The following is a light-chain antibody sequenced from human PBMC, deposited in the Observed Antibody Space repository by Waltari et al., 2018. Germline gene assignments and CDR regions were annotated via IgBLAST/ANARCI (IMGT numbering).Light chain of an antibody. J-gene: IGKJ1*01. CDR2: WAS. Sequence: DIVMTQSPDSLAVSLGERATINCKSSQSVLYSSNNKNYLAWYQQKPGQPPKLLIYWASTRESGVPDLFSGSGSGTDFTLTISSLQAEDVAVYYCQQYYSTTLWAFGQGTKVEIK. CDR1: QSVLYSSNNKNY. CDR3: QQYYSTTLWA. V-gene: IGKV4-1*01.